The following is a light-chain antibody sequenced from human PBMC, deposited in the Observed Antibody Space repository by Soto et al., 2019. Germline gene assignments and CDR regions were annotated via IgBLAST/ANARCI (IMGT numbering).Light chain of an antibody. CDR2: DAS. CDR1: ESVSNN. Sequence: EIVMTQSPATLSLSPGERATLSCRASESVSNNLAWYQQKAGQAPRLLIYDASNRATGIPARFSGSGSGTDFTLTISSLEPEDFAVYYCQQRSNPITFGQGTRLEIK. J-gene: IGKJ5*01. V-gene: IGKV3-11*01. CDR3: QQRSNPIT.